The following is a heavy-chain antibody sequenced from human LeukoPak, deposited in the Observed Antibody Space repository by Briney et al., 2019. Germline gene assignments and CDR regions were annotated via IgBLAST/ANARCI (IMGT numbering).Heavy chain of an antibody. CDR2: ISVSGDST. V-gene: IGHV3-23*01. J-gene: IGHJ3*02. Sequence: PGGSPRLSCAASGFTFSNYGMTWVRQAPGKGLQWVSSISVSGDSTYYADSVKGRFTISRDNSKNTLYLQMNSLRAEDTAVYYCAKDLLQTFFFDSSGYYSDAFGMWGQGTMVTVSP. D-gene: IGHD3-22*01. CDR3: AKDLLQTFFFDSSGYYSDAFGM. CDR1: GFTFSNYG.